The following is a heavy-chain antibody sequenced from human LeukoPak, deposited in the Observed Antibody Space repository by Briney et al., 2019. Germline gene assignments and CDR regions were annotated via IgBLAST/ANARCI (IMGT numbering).Heavy chain of an antibody. Sequence: GGSLRLSCAASGFTFSNYAMSWVRQAPGKGLEWVSAISSSGGSTYYADSVKGRFTISRDNSKNTLYLQMNSLRAEDTAVYYCAKAQSDDYVWGSYRLPYYFDYWGQGTLVTVSS. J-gene: IGHJ4*02. D-gene: IGHD3-16*02. CDR1: GFTFSNYA. CDR2: ISSSGGST. V-gene: IGHV3-23*01. CDR3: AKAQSDDYVWGSYRLPYYFDY.